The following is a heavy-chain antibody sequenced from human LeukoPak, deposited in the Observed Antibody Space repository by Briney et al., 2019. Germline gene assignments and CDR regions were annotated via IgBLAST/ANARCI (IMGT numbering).Heavy chain of an antibody. CDR3: AKNERWGYYYGSSLFDY. V-gene: IGHV3-33*06. CDR1: GFTVSSNY. D-gene: IGHD3-10*01. CDR2: IWYDESNK. J-gene: IGHJ4*02. Sequence: PGGSLRLSCAASGFTVSSNYMSWVRQAPGKGLEWVAVIWYDESNKYYADSVKGRFTISRDNSKNTLYLQMNSLRAEDTAVYYCAKNERWGYYYGSSLFDYWGQGTLVTVSS.